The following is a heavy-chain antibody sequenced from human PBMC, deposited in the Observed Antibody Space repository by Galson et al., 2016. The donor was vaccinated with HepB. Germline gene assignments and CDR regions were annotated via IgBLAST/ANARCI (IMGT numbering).Heavy chain of an antibody. V-gene: IGHV3-30*04. Sequence: SLRLSCAASGFTFNTYAFHWVRQAPGKGLEWVAVISFDGSNHNYADSVKGRITLSRDNSKNTLSLQMDSLRPEDTAVYYCAKNRVPFDGDSAYDHWGQGTLVTVSS. CDR3: AKNRVPFDGDSAYDH. CDR1: GFTFNTYA. CDR2: ISFDGSNH. D-gene: IGHD4-17*01. J-gene: IGHJ4*02.